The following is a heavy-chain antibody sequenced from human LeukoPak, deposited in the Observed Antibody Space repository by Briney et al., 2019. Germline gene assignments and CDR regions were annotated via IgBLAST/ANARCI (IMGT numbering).Heavy chain of an antibody. D-gene: IGHD3-10*01. J-gene: IGHJ4*02. V-gene: IGHV5-51*01. Sequence: PGESLQISCKGSGYSFTSYWIGWVRQLPGKGLEWMGIIYPGDSDTRYSPSFQGQVTISADKSISTAYLQWSSLKASDTAMYYCARHSGRPQVGEFSFDYWGQGTLVTVSS. CDR1: GYSFTSYW. CDR2: IYPGDSDT. CDR3: ARHSGRPQVGEFSFDY.